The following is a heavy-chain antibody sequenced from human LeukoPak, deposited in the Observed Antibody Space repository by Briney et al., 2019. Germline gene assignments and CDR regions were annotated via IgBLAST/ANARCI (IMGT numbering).Heavy chain of an antibody. V-gene: IGHV3-23*01. J-gene: IGHJ4*02. CDR1: GFTFSTYA. CDR2: ISDSGDTT. D-gene: IGHD1-26*01. Sequence: GGSLRLSCAASGFTFSTYAMNWVRQAPEKGLEWVSLISDSGDTTYYADSVKGRFTISRDNSKNTLYLQMNSLRAEDTAVYYCARDRRGAQAYWGQGTRVTVSS. CDR3: ARDRRGAQAY.